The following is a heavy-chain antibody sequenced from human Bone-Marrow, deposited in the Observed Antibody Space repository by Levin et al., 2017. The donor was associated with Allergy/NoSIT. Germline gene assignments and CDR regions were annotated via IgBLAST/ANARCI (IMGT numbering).Heavy chain of an antibody. CDR1: GYTFTSHW. J-gene: IGHJ3*02. CDR2: IYPSDSDT. V-gene: IGHV5-51*01. D-gene: IGHD1-26*01. CDR3: ARHGKTSLRFDAFDI. Sequence: GASVKVSCKGSGYTFTSHWIGWVRQMPGKGLEWMGIIYPSDSDTRYGPSFQGQVTISADKSISTAYLQWSSLKASDNAIYDCARHGKTSLRFDAFDIWGQGTMVTVSS.